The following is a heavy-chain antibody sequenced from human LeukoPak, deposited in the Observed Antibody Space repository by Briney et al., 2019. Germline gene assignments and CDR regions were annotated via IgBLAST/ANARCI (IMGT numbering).Heavy chain of an antibody. CDR1: GFTFSTYW. J-gene: IGHJ4*02. D-gene: IGHD6-19*01. V-gene: IGHV3-7*01. CDR2: IKQDGSAK. CDR3: ARGPLAV. Sequence: AGSLRLSCEASGFTFSTYWMNWVRQAPGKGLEWVANIKQDGSAKYYVDSVRGRFTISRDNAENSVYLQMNSLRAEDTAVYYCARGPLAVWGQGTLVTVSS.